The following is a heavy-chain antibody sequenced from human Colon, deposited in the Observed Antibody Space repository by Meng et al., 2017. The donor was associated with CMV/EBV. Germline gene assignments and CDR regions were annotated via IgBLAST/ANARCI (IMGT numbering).Heavy chain of an antibody. CDR2: IYPSGFP. D-gene: IGHD5-18*01. V-gene: IGHV4-4*07. CDR1: GGSISSYY. Sequence: QVQLQGSGPGLVKPSETLSLSCTFSGGSISSYYWTWTRQPAGKGLEWIGRIYPSGFPKYKPSLESRVTMSADTSKNQISLKLTSVTAADTAVYYCARAQYTYGYWIFDYWGQGTLVTVSS. J-gene: IGHJ4*02. CDR3: ARAQYTYGYWIFDY.